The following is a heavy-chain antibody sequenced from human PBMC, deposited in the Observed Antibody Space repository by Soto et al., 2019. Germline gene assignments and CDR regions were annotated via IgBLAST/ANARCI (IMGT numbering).Heavy chain of an antibody. CDR1: ADTFSSYS. V-gene: IGHV1-69*13. CDR3: ARVRYYYGSGISPSPYYFSGMDV. J-gene: IGHJ6*02. Sequence: SVKVSCKASADTFSSYSITWVRQAPGQGLERMGGIIPIFGTANYAQKFQGRVTITADESTSTAYMELSSLRSEDTAMYYCARVRYYYGSGISPSPYYFSGMDVWGQGTTVTVSS. CDR2: IIPIFGTA. D-gene: IGHD3-10*01.